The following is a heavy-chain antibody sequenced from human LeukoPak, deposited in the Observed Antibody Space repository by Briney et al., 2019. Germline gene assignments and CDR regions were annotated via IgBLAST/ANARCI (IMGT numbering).Heavy chain of an antibody. CDR3: AREEHRLAEAGTSAFDL. CDR1: GFTFSENW. Sequence: PGGSLRLSCVASGFTFSENWMHWVRQAPGKGLAWASHINRDGGLTNYADSVKGRFTISRDNARNTVYLQMSSLRVEDTAIYFCAREEHRLAEAGTSAFDLGGQGTLVTVS. CDR2: INRDGGLT. D-gene: IGHD6-13*01. V-gene: IGHV3-74*01. J-gene: IGHJ3*01.